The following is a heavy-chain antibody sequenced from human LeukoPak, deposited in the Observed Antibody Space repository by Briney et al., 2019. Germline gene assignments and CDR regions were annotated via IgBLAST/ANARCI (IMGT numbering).Heavy chain of an antibody. D-gene: IGHD4-23*01. CDR3: ARETSGGGKSPPAIQFDY. V-gene: IGHV4-30-2*01. J-gene: IGHJ4*02. Sequence: SETLSLTCTVSGGSISSGGYYWSWIQQPPGKGLEWIGYIYHSGSTYYNPSLKSRVTISVDRSKNQFSLKLSSVTAADTAVYYCARETSGGGKSPPAIQFDYWGQGTLVTVSS. CDR1: GGSISSGGYY. CDR2: IYHSGST.